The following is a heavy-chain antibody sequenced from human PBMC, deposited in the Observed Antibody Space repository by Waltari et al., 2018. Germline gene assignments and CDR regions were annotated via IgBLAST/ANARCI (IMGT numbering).Heavy chain of an antibody. CDR1: GFTFSNFG. Sequence: QVNLVESGGGVVQAGGSRRLSCATSGFTFSNFGMHWVRQAPGKGLGWVALIWFDGSDKFYADSVRGRFTISRDNSARTLYLDMDSLRLDDTAMYYCAKDAFGNTYLDFWGQGTLVTVSS. CDR3: AKDAFGNTYLDF. CDR2: IWFDGSDK. V-gene: IGHV3-30*02. J-gene: IGHJ4*02. D-gene: IGHD2-2*02.